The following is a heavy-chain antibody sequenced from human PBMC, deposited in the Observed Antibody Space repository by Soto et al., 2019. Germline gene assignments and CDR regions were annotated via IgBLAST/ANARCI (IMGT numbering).Heavy chain of an antibody. Sequence: HPGGSLRLSCSASGFAFSSYAMHWVRQTPGKGLEYVSAISPQGGSTYYADSVKGRFTISRDDSKNTVHLQMSSLRPDDTAVYYCVNMMIARGAFDFWGQGTLVTVSS. J-gene: IGHJ4*02. V-gene: IGHV3-64D*06. CDR1: GFAFSSYA. D-gene: IGHD2-21*01. CDR3: VNMMIARGAFDF. CDR2: ISPQGGST.